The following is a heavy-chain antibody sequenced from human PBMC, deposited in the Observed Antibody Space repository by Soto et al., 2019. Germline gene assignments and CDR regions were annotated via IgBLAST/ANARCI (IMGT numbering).Heavy chain of an antibody. D-gene: IGHD2-15*01. V-gene: IGHV1-2*04. Sequence: ASVTLSITDFEYTLTGKYMHRVRQALEQWLPWMGWINPNSGGTKYAQTFQGWVTMTRDTSISTAYMELSRLRSDDTAVYYCARETRRCSGGSCQSYYFDYWGQGTLVTVSS. J-gene: IGHJ4*02. CDR1: EYTLTGKY. CDR3: ARETRRCSGGSCQSYYFDY. CDR2: INPNSGGT.